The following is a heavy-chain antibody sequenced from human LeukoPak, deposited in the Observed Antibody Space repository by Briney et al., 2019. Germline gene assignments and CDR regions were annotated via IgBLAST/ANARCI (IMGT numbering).Heavy chain of an antibody. V-gene: IGHV5-51*01. Sequence: GESLKISCKGSGYSFTSYWIGWVRQMPGKGLEWMGIIYPGDSDTRYSPSFQGQVTISADKSISTAYLQWSSLKASDTAMYYCASPPAPYGSGSSDAFDIWGQGTMVTVSS. CDR3: ASPPAPYGSGSSDAFDI. J-gene: IGHJ3*02. CDR1: GYSFTSYW. CDR2: IYPGDSDT. D-gene: IGHD3-10*01.